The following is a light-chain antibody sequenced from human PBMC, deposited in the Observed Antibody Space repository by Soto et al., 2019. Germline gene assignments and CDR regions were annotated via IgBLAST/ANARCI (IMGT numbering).Light chain of an antibody. Sequence: IGMTQSPATLSVSPGERATLSCRASQTIYSNVAWYQQRPGQPPRLLIYRASSRATGIPARFSGTVSGTDFTLTISRLEPEDFAVYYCQQYGSSPITFGQGTRLEIK. CDR3: QQYGSSPIT. CDR2: RAS. J-gene: IGKJ5*01. V-gene: IGKV3-20*01. CDR1: QTIYSN.